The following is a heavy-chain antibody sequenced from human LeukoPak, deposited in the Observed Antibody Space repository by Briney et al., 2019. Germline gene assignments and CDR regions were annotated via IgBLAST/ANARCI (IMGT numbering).Heavy chain of an antibody. Sequence: GGSLRLSCAASGFAFSSYEMNWLRQAPGKGLEWVSTIRSNGDTTYNADSVKGRFTISRDNSKNTLYLELNSLRVEDTATFYCAKGQELDDGVFDSWGQGTMVTVSS. CDR1: GFAFSSYE. CDR3: AKGQELDDGVFDS. J-gene: IGHJ4*02. V-gene: IGHV3-23*01. CDR2: IRSNGDTT. D-gene: IGHD1-1*01.